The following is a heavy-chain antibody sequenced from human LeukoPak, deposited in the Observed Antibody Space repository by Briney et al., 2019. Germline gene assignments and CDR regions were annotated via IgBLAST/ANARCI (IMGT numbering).Heavy chain of an antibody. CDR1: GFTFDDYA. J-gene: IGHJ4*02. D-gene: IGHD3-10*01. CDR3: AKDMYGSGSYGGIDY. Sequence: PGGSLRLSCAASGFTFDDYAMHWVRQAPGKGLEWVSLISWDGGSTYYADSVKGRFTISRDNSKNSLYLQMNGLRAEDTALYYCAKDMYGSGSYGGIDYWGQGTLVTVSS. V-gene: IGHV3-43D*04. CDR2: ISWDGGST.